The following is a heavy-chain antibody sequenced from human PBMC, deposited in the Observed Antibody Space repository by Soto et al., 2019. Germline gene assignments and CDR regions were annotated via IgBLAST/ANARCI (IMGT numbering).Heavy chain of an antibody. V-gene: IGHV3-30-3*01. Sequence: QVQLVESGGGVVQPGRSLRLSCAASGFTFSSYAMHWVRQAPGKGLEWVAVISYDGSNKYYADSVKGRFTISRDNSKNTLYLQMNSLRADDTAVYYCARDHYYDSSGSRYYYYYGMDVWGQGTTVTVSS. D-gene: IGHD3-22*01. CDR1: GFTFSSYA. CDR3: ARDHYYDSSGSRYYYYYGMDV. CDR2: ISYDGSNK. J-gene: IGHJ6*02.